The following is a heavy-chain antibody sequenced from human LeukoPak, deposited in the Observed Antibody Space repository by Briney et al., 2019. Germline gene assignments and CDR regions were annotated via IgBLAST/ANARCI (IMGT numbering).Heavy chain of an antibody. V-gene: IGHV1-3*01. J-gene: IGHJ4*02. CDR1: GYTFTSYA. CDR2: INAGNGNT. D-gene: IGHD4-17*01. CDR3: ARARWTSTVTTYYLDY. Sequence: GASVKVSCKASGYTFTSYAIHWVRQAPGQRLEWMGWINAGNGNTKYSQNFQGRVTITRDTSASTAYMELSSLRSEDTAMYYCARARWTSTVTTYYLDYWGQGTLVTVSS.